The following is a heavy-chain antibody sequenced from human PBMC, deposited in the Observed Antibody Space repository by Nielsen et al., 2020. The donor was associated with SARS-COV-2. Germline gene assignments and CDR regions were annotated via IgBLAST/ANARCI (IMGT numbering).Heavy chain of an antibody. CDR1: GFTFDDYG. CDR3: AKDIGYSGSYYFAY. V-gene: IGHV3-30*18. J-gene: IGHJ4*02. D-gene: IGHD1-26*01. CDR2: ISYDGSNK. Sequence: GGSLRLSCAASGFTFDDYGMSWVRQAPGKGLEWVAVISYDGSNKYYADSVKGRFTISRDNSKNTLYLQMNSLRAEDTALYYCAKDIGYSGSYYFAYWGQGTLVTVSS.